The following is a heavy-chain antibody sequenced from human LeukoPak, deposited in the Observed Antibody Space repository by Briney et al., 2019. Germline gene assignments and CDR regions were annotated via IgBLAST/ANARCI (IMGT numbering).Heavy chain of an antibody. CDR2: IYYSGST. CDR3: ARVVKGYWYFDL. CDR1: GGSISSYY. D-gene: IGHD2/OR15-2a*01. V-gene: IGHV4-59*01. Sequence: SETLSLTCTVSGGSISSYYWSWIRQPPGKGLEWIGYIYYSGSTNYNPSLKSRVTISVDTSKNQFSLKLSSVTAADTAVYYCARVVKGYWYFDLWGRSTLVTVSS. J-gene: IGHJ2*01.